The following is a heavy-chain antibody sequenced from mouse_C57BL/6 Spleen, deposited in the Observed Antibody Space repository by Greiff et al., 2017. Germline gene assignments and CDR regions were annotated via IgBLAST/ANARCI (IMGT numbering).Heavy chain of an antibody. J-gene: IGHJ4*01. CDR2: IDPSDSYT. D-gene: IGHD2-4*01. CDR1: GYTFTSYW. Sequence: QVQLKQPGAELVMPGASVKLSCKASGYTFTSYWMHWVKQRPGQGLEWIGEIDPSDSYTNYNQKFKGKSTLTVDKSSRTAYMQLSSLTSEDSAVYYCARSSMITTRGYAMDYWGQGTSVTVSS. V-gene: IGHV1-69*01. CDR3: ARSSMITTRGYAMDY.